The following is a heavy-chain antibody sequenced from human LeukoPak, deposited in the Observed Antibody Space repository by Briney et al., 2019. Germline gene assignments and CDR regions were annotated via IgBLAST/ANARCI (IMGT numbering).Heavy chain of an antibody. V-gene: IGHV3-23*01. D-gene: IGHD2-2*02. J-gene: IGHJ4*02. CDR2: ISGSGGST. CDR1: GFTFSSYA. Sequence: GGSLRLSCAASGFTFSSYAMSWVRQAPGKGLEWVSAISGSGGSTYYADSVKGRFTISRDNSKNTLYLQMNSLRAEDTAVYYCAKDRHSPYCSSTSCYSPYFDYWGQGTLVTVSS. CDR3: AKDRHSPYCSSTSCYSPYFDY.